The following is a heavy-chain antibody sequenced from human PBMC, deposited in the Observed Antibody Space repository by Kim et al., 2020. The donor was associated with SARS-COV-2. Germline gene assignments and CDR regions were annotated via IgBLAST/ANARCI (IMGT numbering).Heavy chain of an antibody. J-gene: IGHJ3*01. CDR2: IKSDGSVR. V-gene: IGHV3-74*01. CDR1: GITLTTSW. CDR3: VRSLADDAFDV. D-gene: IGHD3-16*02. Sequence: GGSLRLSCVASGITLTTSWIHWVRQAPGKGLVWVSRIKSDGSVRSYADFVKGRISVSRDNAKNTLHLQMYSLTVKDTAVYYCVRSLADDAFDVWGQGT.